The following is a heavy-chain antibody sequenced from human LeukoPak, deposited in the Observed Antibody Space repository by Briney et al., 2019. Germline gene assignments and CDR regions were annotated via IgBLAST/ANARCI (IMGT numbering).Heavy chain of an antibody. CDR1: GDTFTNYA. Sequence: SVKVSCKASGDTFTNYAISWVRQAPGQGLEWVGGIIPVFGTVKYAQKLQGRVTITTDESTSTVYMELSSLRSEDTAVYYCARANSAYYDSGSFYSPGYWGRGTLVTVSS. V-gene: IGHV1-69*05. CDR2: IIPVFGTV. CDR3: ARANSAYYDSGSFYSPGY. D-gene: IGHD3-10*01. J-gene: IGHJ4*02.